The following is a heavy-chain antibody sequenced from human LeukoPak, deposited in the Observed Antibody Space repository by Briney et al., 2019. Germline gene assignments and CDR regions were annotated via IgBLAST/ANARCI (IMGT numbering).Heavy chain of an antibody. V-gene: IGHV1-46*01. CDR1: GYIFINYS. CDR2: INTTGGNT. J-gene: IGHJ3*01. D-gene: IGHD3-22*01. Sequence: EASAKVSCKASGYIFINYSMYGVPQAPGQGLEWMVLINTTGGNTNIAQNFQGRATMSRDMSTSTVYMELRRLRPEYTAVYYCARGPHLRTYDSSSPAALDFWGQGTMVTVSS. CDR3: ARGPHLRTYDSSSPAALDF.